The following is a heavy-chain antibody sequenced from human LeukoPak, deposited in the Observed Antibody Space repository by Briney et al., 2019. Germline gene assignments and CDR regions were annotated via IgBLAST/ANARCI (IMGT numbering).Heavy chain of an antibody. CDR1: GFTFSSYG. CDR3: ARGTYSYGSNGPTFDY. Sequence: GRSLRPSCAASGFTFSSYGMHWVRQAPGKGLEWVAVISYDGSNKYYADSVKGRFTISRDNSKNTLYLQMNSLRAEDTAVYYCARGTYSYGSNGPTFDYWGQGTLVTVSS. J-gene: IGHJ4*02. CDR2: ISYDGSNK. D-gene: IGHD5-18*01. V-gene: IGHV3-30*03.